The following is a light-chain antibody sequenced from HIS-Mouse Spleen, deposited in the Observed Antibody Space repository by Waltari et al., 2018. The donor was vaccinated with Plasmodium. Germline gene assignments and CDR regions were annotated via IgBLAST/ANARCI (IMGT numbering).Light chain of an antibody. J-gene: IGLJ3*02. Sequence: QSVLTQPPSASGTPGQRVTISCSGSSSNIGSNYVYWYQQLPGTAPKLLVYRNKPGPLGVPYRFSGSKSGTSASLAISGLRSEDEADYYCAAWDDSLSGWVFGGGTKLTVL. CDR3: AAWDDSLSGWV. CDR1: SSNIGSNY. CDR2: RNK. V-gene: IGLV1-47*01.